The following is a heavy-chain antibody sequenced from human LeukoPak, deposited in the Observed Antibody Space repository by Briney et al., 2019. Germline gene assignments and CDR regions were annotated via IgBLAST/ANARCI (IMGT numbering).Heavy chain of an antibody. Sequence: PGGSLRLSCAASGFTFSSYSMNWVRQAPGKGLEWVSYISSSSSTIYYADSVKGRFTISRDNAKNSLYLQMNSLRAEDMALYYCAKDIFHSSSWYGGGAFDIWGQGTMVTVSS. CDR3: AKDIFHSSSWYGGGAFDI. V-gene: IGHV3-48*04. J-gene: IGHJ3*02. CDR2: ISSSSSTI. CDR1: GFTFSSYS. D-gene: IGHD6-13*01.